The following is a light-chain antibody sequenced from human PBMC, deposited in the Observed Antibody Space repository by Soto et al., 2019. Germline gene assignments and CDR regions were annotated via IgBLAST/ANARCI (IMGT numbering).Light chain of an antibody. CDR2: EVS. J-gene: IGLJ1*01. Sequence: QSALTQPASVSGSPGQSITMSCTGTSSDVGSYDFVSWDQQHPGKAPKLLIYEVSNRPSGVSARFSGSKSDNTASLTISGLQAADEADYFCSSYSSSTVRYVFGSGTKVTVL. CDR3: SSYSSSTVRYV. V-gene: IGLV2-14*01. CDR1: SSDVGSYDF.